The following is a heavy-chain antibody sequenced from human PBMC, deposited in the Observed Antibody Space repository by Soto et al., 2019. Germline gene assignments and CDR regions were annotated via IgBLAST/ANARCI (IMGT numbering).Heavy chain of an antibody. D-gene: IGHD3-3*01. CDR3: ARDKSTDFWSGYYTYYYYGMDV. CDR1: GFTFSSYW. CDR2: IKQDGSEK. Sequence: GGSLRLSCAASGFTFSSYWMSWVRQAPGKGLEWVANIKQDGSEKYYVDSVKGRFTISRDNAKNSLYLQMNSLRAEDTAVYYCARDKSTDFWSGYYTYYYYGMDVWGQGTTVTVSS. V-gene: IGHV3-7*01. J-gene: IGHJ6*02.